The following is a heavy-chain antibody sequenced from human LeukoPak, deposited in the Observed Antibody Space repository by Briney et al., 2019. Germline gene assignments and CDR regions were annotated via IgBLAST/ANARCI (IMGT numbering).Heavy chain of an antibody. J-gene: IGHJ4*02. D-gene: IGHD7-27*01. Sequence: SVKVSCKASGGTFSSTYAISWVRQAPGQGLEWMGGIIPIFGTTNYAQKFQGRVTITAVESTSTAYMELSSLRSEDTAVYYCATATGGNWGFDFWGQGTLVTVSS. CDR3: ATATGGNWGFDF. CDR2: IIPIFGTT. V-gene: IGHV1-69*13. CDR1: GGTFSSTYA.